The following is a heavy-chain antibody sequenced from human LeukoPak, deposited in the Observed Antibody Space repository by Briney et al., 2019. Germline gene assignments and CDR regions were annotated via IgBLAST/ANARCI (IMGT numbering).Heavy chain of an antibody. V-gene: IGHV4-34*01. D-gene: IGHD3-10*01. CDR3: ARGRYYYGSRRIYYCYGMDV. CDR2: INHSGST. Sequence: SETLSLTCAVYGGSFSGYYWSWIRQPPGKGLEWIGEINHSGSTNYNPSLKSRLTISVDTSKNQFSLKLSSVTAADTAVYYCARGRYYYGSRRIYYCYGMDVWGQGTTVTVSS. CDR1: GGSFSGYY. J-gene: IGHJ6*02.